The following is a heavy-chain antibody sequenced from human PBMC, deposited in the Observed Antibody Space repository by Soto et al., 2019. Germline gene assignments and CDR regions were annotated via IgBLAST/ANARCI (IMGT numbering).Heavy chain of an antibody. CDR3: ASQQESYFDWYHRPYYFDY. CDR1: GGSISSSSYY. Sequence: ASETLSLTCTVSGGSISSSSYYWGWIRQPPGKGLEWIGSIYYSGSTYYNPSLKSRVTISVDTSKNQFSLKLSSVTAADTAVYYCASQQESYFDWYHRPYYFDYWGQGTLVTVSS. V-gene: IGHV4-39*01. J-gene: IGHJ4*02. CDR2: IYYSGST. D-gene: IGHD3-9*01.